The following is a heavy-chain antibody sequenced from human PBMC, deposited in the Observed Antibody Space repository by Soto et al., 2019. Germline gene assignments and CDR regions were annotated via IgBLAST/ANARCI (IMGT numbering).Heavy chain of an antibody. CDR2: VDYSGNT. V-gene: IGHV4-59*08. Sequence: QVQLQESGPGLVKPSETLSLTCSVSGGSISSYYWSWIRQPPGKGLEWIAYVDYSGNTYYNPSLKSRVTMSRDTSKYHLSLRLSSVTAADRAIYYCATHYSDWAFDNWGQGTLVTVSS. J-gene: IGHJ4*02. D-gene: IGHD1-26*01. CDR1: GGSISSYY. CDR3: ATHYSDWAFDN.